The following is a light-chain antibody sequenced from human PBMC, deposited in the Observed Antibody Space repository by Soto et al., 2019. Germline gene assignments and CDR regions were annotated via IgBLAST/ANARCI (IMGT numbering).Light chain of an antibody. CDR3: LLDFRYFWA. Sequence: AIQLTQSPSSLYASVGDRVTITCRASQAIRTALGWYQQKPGKVPKLLIYAASILQSGVPSRFSGSGSGTDFTLTISSLQPEDFATHYCLLDFRYFWAFGQGTKVEIK. J-gene: IGKJ1*01. CDR2: AAS. CDR1: QAIRTA. V-gene: IGKV1-6*01.